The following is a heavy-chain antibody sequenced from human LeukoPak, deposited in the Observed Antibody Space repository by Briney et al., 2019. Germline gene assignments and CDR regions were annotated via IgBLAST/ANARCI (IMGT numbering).Heavy chain of an antibody. CDR2: INHSGST. J-gene: IGHJ5*02. V-gene: IGHV4-34*01. CDR3: ARGRNVLRGVPAALTWFDP. Sequence: SETLSLTCAVYGGSFSGYYWSWLRQPPGKGREWIGEINHSGSTNYNPSLKSRVTISVDTSKNQFSLKLSSVTAADTAVYYCARGRNVLRGVPAALTWFDPWGQGTLVTVSS. CDR1: GGSFSGYY. D-gene: IGHD2-2*01.